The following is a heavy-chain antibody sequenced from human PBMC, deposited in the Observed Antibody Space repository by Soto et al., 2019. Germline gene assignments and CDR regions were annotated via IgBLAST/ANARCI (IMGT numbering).Heavy chain of an antibody. Sequence: GGSLRLSCTASGFTFGDYAMSWFRQAPGKGLEWVGFIRSKAYGGTTEYAASVKGRFTISRDDSKSIAYLQMNSLKTEDTAVYYCTRGSLEMYCSGGSCYLPGAFDIWGQGTMVTVSS. D-gene: IGHD2-15*01. CDR2: IRSKAYGGTT. CDR1: GFTFGDYA. CDR3: TRGSLEMYCSGGSCYLPGAFDI. V-gene: IGHV3-49*03. J-gene: IGHJ3*02.